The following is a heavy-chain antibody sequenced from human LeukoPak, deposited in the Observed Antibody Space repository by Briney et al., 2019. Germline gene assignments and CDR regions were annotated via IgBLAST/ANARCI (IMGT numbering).Heavy chain of an antibody. Sequence: SVTVSCKASGGTFSSYAISWVRQAPGQGLEWMGRIIPILGIANYAQKFQGRVTITADKSTSTAYMELSSLRSEDTAVYYCASTTTYYGGNSGGLFDYWGQGTLVTVSS. D-gene: IGHD4-23*01. CDR2: IIPILGIA. CDR1: GGTFSSYA. CDR3: ASTTTYYGGNSGGLFDY. J-gene: IGHJ4*02. V-gene: IGHV1-69*04.